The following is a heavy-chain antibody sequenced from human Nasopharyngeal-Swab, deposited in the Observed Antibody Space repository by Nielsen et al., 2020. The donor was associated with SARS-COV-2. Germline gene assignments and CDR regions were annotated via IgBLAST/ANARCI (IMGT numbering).Heavy chain of an antibody. V-gene: IGHV3-64D*06. D-gene: IGHD2-15*01. Sequence: GGSLRLSCSASGFTFSSYTMHWVRQAPGKGLEHVSAISSNGGSTYYADSVKGRFTISRDNSKNTLNLQMSSLRAEDTAVYYCVKDRGAHSVVVVAASWGQGTLGTVSS. CDR3: VKDRGAHSVVVVAAS. CDR1: GFTFSSYT. CDR2: ISSNGGST. J-gene: IGHJ4*02.